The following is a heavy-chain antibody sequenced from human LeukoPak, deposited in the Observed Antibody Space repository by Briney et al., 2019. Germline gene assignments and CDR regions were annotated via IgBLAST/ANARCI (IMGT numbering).Heavy chain of an antibody. Sequence: PGGSLRLSCAASGFIFNNYGLVWVRQAPGKGLEWVSAISNDGGGTTYADFVKGRFSVSRDNSKNTLYLQMNSLRAEDTAVYYCAKDNKKMAVYGMDVWGQGTTVTVSS. J-gene: IGHJ6*02. CDR2: ISNDGGGT. V-gene: IGHV3-23*01. CDR3: AKDNKKMAVYGMDV. CDR1: GFIFNNYG. D-gene: IGHD5-24*01.